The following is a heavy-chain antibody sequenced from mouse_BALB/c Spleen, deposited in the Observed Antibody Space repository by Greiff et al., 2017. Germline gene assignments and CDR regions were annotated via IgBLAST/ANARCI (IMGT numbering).Heavy chain of an antibody. CDR3: ARHDYGYWYFDV. Sequence: EVMLVESGGGLVKPGGSLKLSCAASGFAFSSYDMSWVRQTPEKRLEWVAYISSGGGSTYYPDTVKGRFTISRDNAKNTLYLQMSSLKSEDTAMYYCARHDYGYWYFDVWGAGTTVTVSS. CDR1: GFAFSSYD. V-gene: IGHV5-12-1*01. D-gene: IGHD2-4*01. CDR2: ISSGGGST. J-gene: IGHJ1*01.